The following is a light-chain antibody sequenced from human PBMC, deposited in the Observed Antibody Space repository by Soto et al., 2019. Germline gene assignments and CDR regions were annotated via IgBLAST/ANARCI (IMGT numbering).Light chain of an antibody. CDR3: HSYDSSLSGYAV. CDR1: SSNIGAGYD. CDR2: GNG. V-gene: IGLV1-40*01. J-gene: IGLJ7*01. Sequence: QSVLTQPPSVSRAPGQRVTISCTGSSSNIGAGYDVHWYQQLPGTAPKLLIYGNGNRPSGVPDRFSGSKSGTSASLAITGLQAEDEADYYCHSYDSSLSGYAVFGGGTQLTVL.